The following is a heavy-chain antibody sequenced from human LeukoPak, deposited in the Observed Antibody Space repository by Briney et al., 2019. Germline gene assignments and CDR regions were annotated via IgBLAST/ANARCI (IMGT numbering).Heavy chain of an antibody. J-gene: IGHJ4*02. CDR3: VREIFGLDY. CDR1: GFTFSSYW. V-gene: IGHV3-7*01. Sequence: GGSLRLSCAASGFTFSSYWMNWVRQAPGKGLEWVANINRDGSKKYYVDSVKGGFTISRDNAKNSLYLQMNSLRAEDAAVYYCVREIFGLDYWGQGTLVTVSS. D-gene: IGHD3-10*01. CDR2: INRDGSKK.